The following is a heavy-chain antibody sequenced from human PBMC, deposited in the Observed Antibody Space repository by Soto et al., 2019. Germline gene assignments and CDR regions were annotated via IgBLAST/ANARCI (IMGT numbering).Heavy chain of an antibody. D-gene: IGHD3-10*01. J-gene: IGHJ6*02. CDR2: ISGSGGST. CDR3: AKDSEGNYYYGMDV. V-gene: IGHV3-23*01. Sequence: PGGSLRLSCAASVFTFSSYAMSWVRQAPGKGLEWVSAISGSGGSTYYADSVKGRFTISRDNSKNTLYLQMNSLRAEDTAVYYCAKDSEGNYYYGMDVWGQGTTVTVSS. CDR1: VFTFSSYA.